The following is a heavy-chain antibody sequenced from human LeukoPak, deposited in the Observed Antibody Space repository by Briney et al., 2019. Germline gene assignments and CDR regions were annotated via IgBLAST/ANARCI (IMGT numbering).Heavy chain of an antibody. CDR2: IWSDGNNR. CDR1: GCTFRNYG. D-gene: IGHD2-8*02. V-gene: IGHV3-30*02. J-gene: IGHJ6*03. CDR3: AKDPGASVSGFHMDV. Sequence: PGGSLRLSCAASGCTFRNYGMHWVRQAPGKGLEWVSFIWSDGNNRFYADSVKGRFTISRDNSNNMLYLQMDTLRSEDTGLYYCAKDPGASVSGFHMDVWGKGTTVIVSS.